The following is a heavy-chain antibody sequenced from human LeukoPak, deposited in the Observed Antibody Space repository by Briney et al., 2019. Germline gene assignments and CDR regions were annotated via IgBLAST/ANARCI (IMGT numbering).Heavy chain of an antibody. V-gene: IGHV4-39*07. CDR2: IYYSGRT. CDR1: GGSISIGTFY. J-gene: IGHJ5*02. Sequence: PSETLSLTCTVSGGSISIGTFYWGWIRQPPGKGLEWIGSIYYSGRTYYNPSFKSRVTISVDTSKNQFSLKLSSVTAADTAVYYCARLSSLANIAARGRTWLDPWGQGSLVTVSS. CDR3: ARLSSLANIAARGRTWLDP. D-gene: IGHD6-6*01.